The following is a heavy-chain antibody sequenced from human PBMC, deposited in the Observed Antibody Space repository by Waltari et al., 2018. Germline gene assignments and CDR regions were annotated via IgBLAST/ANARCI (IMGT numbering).Heavy chain of an antibody. CDR2: IYYSGST. D-gene: IGHD6-13*01. J-gene: IGHJ3*02. CDR3: ARGISSWWVEDI. Sequence: QVQLQESVPGRVKPSATLSLTCTVCGASISTDYWRWTRQPPVKVLEWIGYIYYSGSTNYDPSLKSRVTISVDTSKNQFSLKLSSVTAADTAVYYCARGISSWWVEDIWGQGTMVTVSS. V-gene: IGHV4-59*01. CDR1: GASISTDY.